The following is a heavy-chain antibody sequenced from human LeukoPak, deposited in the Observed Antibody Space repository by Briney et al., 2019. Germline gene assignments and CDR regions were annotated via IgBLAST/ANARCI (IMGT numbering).Heavy chain of an antibody. CDR1: GFTFSSYA. Sequence: GGSLRLSCAASGFTFSSYAMHWVRQAPGKGQERVAVISYDGSNKYYADSVKGRFTISRDNSKNTLYLQMNSLRAEDTAVYYCARDVRYCSSTSCYAGSYYYGMDVWGKGTTVTVSS. J-gene: IGHJ6*04. CDR2: ISYDGSNK. V-gene: IGHV3-30*04. D-gene: IGHD2-2*01. CDR3: ARDVRYCSSTSCYAGSYYYGMDV.